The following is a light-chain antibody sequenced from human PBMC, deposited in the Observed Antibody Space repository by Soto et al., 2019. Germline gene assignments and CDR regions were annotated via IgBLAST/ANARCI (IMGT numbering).Light chain of an antibody. CDR2: DVT. CDR1: SSDVGGYNY. V-gene: IGLV2-11*01. CDR3: CSYAGSYIYV. Sequence: QSALTQPRSVSGSPGQSVTISCTGTSSDVGGYNYVSWYQQHPDKAPKVMIYDVTKRPSGVPDRFSGSKSGNTASLTISGLQAEDEAYDYCCSYAGSYIYVFGTGTKVTVL. J-gene: IGLJ1*01.